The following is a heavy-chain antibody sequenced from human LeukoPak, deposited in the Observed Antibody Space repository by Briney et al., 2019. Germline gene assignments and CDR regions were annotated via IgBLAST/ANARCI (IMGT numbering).Heavy chain of an antibody. Sequence: ASVKVSCKASGYTFTGYYMHWVRQAPGQGLEWMGWINPNSGGTNYAQNFQGRVTMTRDTSISTAYMELRRLRSDETAVYYCARGRPLYDTLTRDYWGQGTLVTVSS. V-gene: IGHV1-2*02. J-gene: IGHJ4*02. CDR3: ARGRPLYDTLTRDY. D-gene: IGHD3-9*01. CDR2: INPNSGGT. CDR1: GYTFTGYY.